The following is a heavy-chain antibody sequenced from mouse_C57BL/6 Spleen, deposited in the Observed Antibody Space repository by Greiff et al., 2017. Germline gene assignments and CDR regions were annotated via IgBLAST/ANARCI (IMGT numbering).Heavy chain of an antibody. J-gene: IGHJ4*01. CDR2: ISDGGSYT. CDR1: GFTFSSYA. Sequence: EVQRVESGGGLVKPGGSLKLSCAASGFTFSSYAMSWVRQTPEKRLEWVATISDGGSYTYYPDNVKGRFTISRDNAKNNLYLQMSHLKSEDTAMYYCARGYDYHYYAMDYWGQGTSVTVSS. D-gene: IGHD2-4*01. V-gene: IGHV5-4*01. CDR3: ARGYDYHYYAMDY.